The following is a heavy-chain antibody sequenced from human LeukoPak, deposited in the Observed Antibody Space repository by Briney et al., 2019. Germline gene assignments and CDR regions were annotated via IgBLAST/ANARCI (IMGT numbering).Heavy chain of an antibody. J-gene: IGHJ4*02. V-gene: IGHV3-30*18. CDR2: ISYDGSNK. D-gene: IGHD3-10*01. CDR1: GFTFSSYG. CDR3: AKVGKITMVRGVIRHIDY. Sequence: GGSLRLSCAASGFTFSSYGMRWVRQAPGKGLEWGAVISYDGSNKYYADSVKGRFTISRDNSKNTLYLQMNSLRAEDTAVYYCAKVGKITMVRGVIRHIDYWGQGTLVTVSS.